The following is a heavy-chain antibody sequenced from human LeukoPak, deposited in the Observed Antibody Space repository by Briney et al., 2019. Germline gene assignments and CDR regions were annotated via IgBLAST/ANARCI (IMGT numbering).Heavy chain of an antibody. J-gene: IGHJ4*02. D-gene: IGHD2-8*01. CDR1: GFIFSTCG. V-gene: IGHV3-30*03. Sequence: GRSLRLSCAASGFIFSTCGMHWVRQAPGKGLELVSVVSYDGSNKYFADSVKGRFTISRDNSKNTLYLQMNSLRAEDTAVYYCARGWGYTYGYFDYWGQGTLVTVSS. CDR2: VSYDGSNK. CDR3: ARGWGYTYGYFDY.